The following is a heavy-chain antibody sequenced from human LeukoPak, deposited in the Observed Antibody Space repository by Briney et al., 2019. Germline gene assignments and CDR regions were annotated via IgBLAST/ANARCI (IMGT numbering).Heavy chain of an antibody. V-gene: IGHV3-23*01. CDR2: ISAGGDNT. CDR1: GLTISSDT. Sequence: GGPLRLSCAASGLTISSDTMSWVRQAPGKGLEWVSVISAGGDNTYYADSVKGRFTISRDNSKNTLYLQMNSLRVEETAVYYCAKGGVVPAATSWFDPWGQGTLVTVSS. CDR3: AKGGVVPAATSWFDP. D-gene: IGHD2-2*01. J-gene: IGHJ5*02.